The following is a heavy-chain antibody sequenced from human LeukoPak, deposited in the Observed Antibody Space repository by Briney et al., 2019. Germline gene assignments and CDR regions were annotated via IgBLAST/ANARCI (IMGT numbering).Heavy chain of an antibody. J-gene: IGHJ4*02. Sequence: GASVKVSCKASGYTFTGYYMHWVRQAPGQGLEWMGWINPNSGGTNYAQKFQGRVTMTRDTSISTAYMELSRLRSDDTAVYYCARDTIGYCSGGSCYGDYWGQGTLVTVSS. V-gene: IGHV1-2*02. CDR1: GYTFTGYY. CDR3: ARDTIGYCSGGSCYGDY. D-gene: IGHD2-15*01. CDR2: INPNSGGT.